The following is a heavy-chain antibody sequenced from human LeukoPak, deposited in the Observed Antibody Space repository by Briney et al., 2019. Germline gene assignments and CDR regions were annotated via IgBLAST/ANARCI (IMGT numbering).Heavy chain of an antibody. CDR3: ARGGYYGSGNDFRFDP. CDR1: GFTVSSNS. D-gene: IGHD3-10*01. CDR2: IYYSGST. Sequence: GSLRLSCTVSGFTVSSNSMSWIRQPPGKGLEWIGYIYYSGSTNYKPSLKSRVTISVDTSKNQFSLKLNSVTAADTAVYYCARGGYYGSGNDFRFDPWGQGTLVTVSS. J-gene: IGHJ5*02. V-gene: IGHV4-59*02.